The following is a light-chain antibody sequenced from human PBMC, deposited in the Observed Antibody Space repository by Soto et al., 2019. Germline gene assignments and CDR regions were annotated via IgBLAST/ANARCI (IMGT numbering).Light chain of an antibody. CDR1: QSISTS. Sequence: DIQMTQSPSTLSASVGDRVTITCRASQSISTSLAWYQQKPGKVPKLLIYDASSLESGVPARFSGSGFGTEFTLTIRSLQPGDFATYYCQQYSGFSTFGQGTKLENK. CDR2: DAS. V-gene: IGKV1-5*01. CDR3: QQYSGFST. J-gene: IGKJ2*01.